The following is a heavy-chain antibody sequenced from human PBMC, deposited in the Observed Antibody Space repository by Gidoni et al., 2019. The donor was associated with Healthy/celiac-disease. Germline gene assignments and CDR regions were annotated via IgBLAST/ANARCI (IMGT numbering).Heavy chain of an antibody. D-gene: IGHD3-3*01. CDR2: ISGSGGST. CDR1: GCTVSSYA. J-gene: IGHJ5*02. V-gene: IGHV3-23*01. CDR3: AKNPTQEYYDFWSGYPNWFDP. Sequence: EVQLWESGGGLVKPGGSRRLSCAAAGCTVSSYAMSGVRQAPGKGLEWVSAISGSGGSTYYADSVKGRFTISRDNSKNTLYLQMNSLRAEDTAVYYFAKNPTQEYYDFWSGYPNWFDPWGQGTLVTVSS.